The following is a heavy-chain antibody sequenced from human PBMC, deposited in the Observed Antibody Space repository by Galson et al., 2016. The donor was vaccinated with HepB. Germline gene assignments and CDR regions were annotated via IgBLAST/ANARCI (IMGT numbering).Heavy chain of an antibody. CDR2: INTRSTTL. J-gene: IGHJ6*02. CDR3: ARDDAGYNNAWPQGYYRMDV. CDR1: GFTFSSYN. Sequence: SLRLSCAASGFTFSSYNMHWVRQAPGKGLEWISYINTRSTTLYYADSVKGRFTISRDNAKNSLYLQMNSLRDEDTAVYYCARDDAGYNNAWPQGYYRMDVWGQGTTVTVSS. V-gene: IGHV3-48*02. D-gene: IGHD1-14*01.